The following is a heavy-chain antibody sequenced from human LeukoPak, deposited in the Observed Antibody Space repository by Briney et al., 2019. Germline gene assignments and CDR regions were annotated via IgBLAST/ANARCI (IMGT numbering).Heavy chain of an antibody. V-gene: IGHV4-4*07. CDR3: ARGMGLHYYYYMDV. D-gene: IGHD2-21*01. CDR1: GGSISSYY. Sequence: PSETVSLTCTVSGGSISSYYWSWIRQPAGKGLEWIGRIYTSGSTNYNPSLKSRVTMSVDTSKNQFSLKLSSVTAADTAVYYCARGMGLHYYYYMDVWGKGTTVTVSS. J-gene: IGHJ6*03. CDR2: IYTSGST.